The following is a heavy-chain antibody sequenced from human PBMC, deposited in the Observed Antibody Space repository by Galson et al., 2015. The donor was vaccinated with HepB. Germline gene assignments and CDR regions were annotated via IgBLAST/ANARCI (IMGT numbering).Heavy chain of an antibody. J-gene: IGHJ6*02. D-gene: IGHD3-9*01. V-gene: IGHV1-8*01. Sequence: SVKVSCKASGYTFTSYDINWVRQATGQGLEWMGWMNPNSGNTGYAQKFQGRVTMTRNTSISTAYMELSSLRSEDTAVYYCAMEGDYDILSTGGMDVWGQGTTVTVSS. CDR3: AMEGDYDILSTGGMDV. CDR2: MNPNSGNT. CDR1: GYTFTSYD.